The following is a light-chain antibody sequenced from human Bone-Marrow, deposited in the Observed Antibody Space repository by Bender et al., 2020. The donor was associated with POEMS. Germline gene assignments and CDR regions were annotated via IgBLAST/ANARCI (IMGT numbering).Light chain of an antibody. Sequence: QSALTQPASVSGSPGQSITMSCTGTSSDVGGWNYVSWYQQHPGKVPKLIIYDVTERPSGVPDRFSGSKSGNMASLTISGLQAEDEADYYCCSYVGSSTFYVFGSGTKVTVL. CDR1: SSDVGGWNY. V-gene: IGLV2-23*02. J-gene: IGLJ1*01. CDR2: DVT. CDR3: CSYVGSSTFYV.